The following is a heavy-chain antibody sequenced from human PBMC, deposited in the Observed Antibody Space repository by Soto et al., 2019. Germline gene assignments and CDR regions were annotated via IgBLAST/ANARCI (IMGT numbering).Heavy chain of an antibody. Sequence: SRPTLVNPTQTLRLTCTFSGFSLSTSDVGVGWIRQPPGKALEWLAIICWDDDKRYSPSLKSRLTITKDTSKNQVVLTVTNMDPVDTATYYCAHSKYSRSSFDPWGQGTLVTVSS. D-gene: IGHD6-6*01. CDR1: GFSLSTSDVG. V-gene: IGHV2-5*02. CDR3: AHSKYSRSSFDP. J-gene: IGHJ5*02. CDR2: ICWDDDK.